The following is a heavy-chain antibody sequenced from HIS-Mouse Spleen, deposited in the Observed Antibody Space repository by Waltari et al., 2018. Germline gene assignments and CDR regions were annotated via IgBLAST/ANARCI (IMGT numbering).Heavy chain of an antibody. CDR2: IYYSGST. Sequence: QLQLQESGPGLVKPSETLFLTCTVSGGSISSSSYYWGWIRQPPGKGLEWIGSIYYSGSTYYNPSLKSRVTISKDTSKNQVVLTMTNMDPVDTATYYCARIAEGYSSGWYAFDYWGQGTLVTVSS. V-gene: IGHV4-39*07. D-gene: IGHD6-19*01. J-gene: IGHJ4*02. CDR3: ARIAEGYSSGWYAFDY. CDR1: GGSISSSSYY.